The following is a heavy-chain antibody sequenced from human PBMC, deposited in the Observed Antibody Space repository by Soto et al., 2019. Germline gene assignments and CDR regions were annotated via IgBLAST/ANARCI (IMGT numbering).Heavy chain of an antibody. Sequence: SETLSVTCAVYGGSFSGYYWSWIRQPPGKGLEWIGEINHSGSTNYNPSLKSRVTISVDTSKNQFSLKLSSVTAADTAVYYCARERAYNYYGSGSPRGFDPWGQGTLVT. J-gene: IGHJ5*02. CDR3: ARERAYNYYGSGSPRGFDP. CDR1: GGSFSGYY. V-gene: IGHV4-34*01. CDR2: INHSGST. D-gene: IGHD3-10*01.